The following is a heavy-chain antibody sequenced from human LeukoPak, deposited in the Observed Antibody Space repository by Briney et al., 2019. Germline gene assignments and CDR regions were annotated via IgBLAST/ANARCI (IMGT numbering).Heavy chain of an antibody. D-gene: IGHD1-26*01. CDR1: GGSISNYY. V-gene: IGHV4-4*07. CDR2: IYSSGST. J-gene: IGHJ4*02. CDR3: GRALGSGSYIDF. Sequence: PSETLSLTCTVSGGSISNYYWSWIRQPAGKGLEWIGHIYSSGSTNYNPSLKSRVTMSLDTSNRQFSLKLNSVTAADTAVCYCGRALGSGSYIDFWGQGTLVTVSS.